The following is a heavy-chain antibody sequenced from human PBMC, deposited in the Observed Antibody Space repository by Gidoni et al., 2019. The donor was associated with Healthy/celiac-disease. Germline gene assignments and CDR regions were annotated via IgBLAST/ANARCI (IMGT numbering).Heavy chain of an antibody. CDR3: TTDLGYCSSTSCFNISYYYYYGMDV. V-gene: IGHV3-15*01. CDR1: GLTFSNAC. D-gene: IGHD2-2*01. J-gene: IGHJ6*02. Sequence: EVQLVESGGGLVKPGGSLRLSCSASGLTFSNACMSWVRQAPGKGLEWVGRIKSKTDGGTTDYAAPVKGRFTISRDDSKNTLYLQMNSLKTEDTAVYYCTTDLGYCSSTSCFNISYYYYYGMDVWGQGTTVTVSS. CDR2: IKSKTDGGTT.